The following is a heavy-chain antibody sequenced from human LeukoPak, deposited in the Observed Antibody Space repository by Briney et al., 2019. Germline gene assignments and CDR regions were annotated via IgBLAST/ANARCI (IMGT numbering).Heavy chain of an antibody. D-gene: IGHD3-9*01. CDR1: GGSISSYY. J-gene: IGHJ4*02. CDR3: ARENPYDILTGYPFGY. Sequence: SETLSLTCTVSGGSISSYYWSWIRQPAGKGLEWIGRIYTSGSTNYNPSLRSRVTMSVDTSKNQFSLKLSSVTAADTAVYYCARENPYDILTGYPFGYWGQGALVTVSS. V-gene: IGHV4-4*07. CDR2: IYTSGST.